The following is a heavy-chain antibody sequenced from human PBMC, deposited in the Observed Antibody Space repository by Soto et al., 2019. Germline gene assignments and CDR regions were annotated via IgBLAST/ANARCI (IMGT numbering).Heavy chain of an antibody. Sequence: SETLSLTCTVSGGSISSSTYYWGWMRQPPGKGLEWIASFFIGGNTYYNPSLKSRVTISVDTSKNHFSLKLSSVTAADTAVYYCVGWMFYGYYYDSSGYYYAPRDAFDIWGQGTMVTVSS. CDR1: GGSISSSTYY. V-gene: IGHV4-39*01. J-gene: IGHJ3*02. CDR2: FFIGGNT. D-gene: IGHD3-22*01. CDR3: VGWMFYGYYYDSSGYYYAPRDAFDI.